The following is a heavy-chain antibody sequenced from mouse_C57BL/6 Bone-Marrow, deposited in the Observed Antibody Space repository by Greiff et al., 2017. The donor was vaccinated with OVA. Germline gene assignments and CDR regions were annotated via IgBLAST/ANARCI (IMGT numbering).Heavy chain of an antibody. CDR2: INPNNGGT. J-gene: IGHJ1*03. V-gene: IGHV1-18*01. CDR3: ALLITTVVAPYWYFGV. Sequence: EVQLQQSGPELVKPGASVKIPCKASGYTFTDYNMDWVKQSHGKSLEWIGDINPNNGGTIYNQKFKGKATLTVDKSSSTAYMELRSLTSEDTAVYYCALLITTVVAPYWYFGVWGTGTTVTVSS. CDR1: GYTFTDYN. D-gene: IGHD1-1*01.